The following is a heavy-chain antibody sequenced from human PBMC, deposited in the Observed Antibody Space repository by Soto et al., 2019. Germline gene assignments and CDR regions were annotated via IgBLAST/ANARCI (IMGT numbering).Heavy chain of an antibody. J-gene: IGHJ4*02. CDR1: GGSIGSYY. CDR3: ARDGGGGGYSYGYGFDY. V-gene: IGHV4-59*01. Sequence: SETLSATGTVSGGSIGSYYWSWIRKPPGKGLEWIGYIYYSGSTNYNPSLNSPVTISVDTSKNQFSLKRSSVTGADTAVYFCARDGGGGGYSYGYGFDYWGQGTLVTVSS. CDR2: IYYSGST. D-gene: IGHD5-18*01.